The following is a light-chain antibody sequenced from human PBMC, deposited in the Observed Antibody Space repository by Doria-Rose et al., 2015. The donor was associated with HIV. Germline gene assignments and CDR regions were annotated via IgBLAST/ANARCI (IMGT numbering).Light chain of an antibody. CDR1: SGSIASNF. CDR2: EDY. V-gene: IGLV6-57*02. J-gene: IGLJ2*01. Sequence: ESPGRTVTISCTGSSGSIASNFVQWYQQRPGSAPTTVVYEDYQRPSGVPDRFSGSIDSSSNSASLTISGLKTEDEADYYCQSYDSSTVVFGGGTKLTVL. CDR3: QSYDSSTVV.